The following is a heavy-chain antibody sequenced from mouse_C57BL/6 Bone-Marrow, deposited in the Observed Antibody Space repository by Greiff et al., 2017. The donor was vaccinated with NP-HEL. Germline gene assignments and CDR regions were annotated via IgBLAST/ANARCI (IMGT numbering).Heavy chain of an antibody. CDR3: TRGYYGSSSWFAY. V-gene: IGHV5-9-1*02. CDR2: ISSGGDYI. D-gene: IGHD1-1*01. Sequence: EVQLQQSGEGLVKPGGSLKLSCAASGFTFRSYAMSWVRQTPETRLAWVSYISSGGDYIYYADPVKGRFTISRDNARNTLYLQMSSLKAEDTAMYYCTRGYYGSSSWFAYWGQGTLVTVSA. CDR1: GFTFRSYA. J-gene: IGHJ3*01.